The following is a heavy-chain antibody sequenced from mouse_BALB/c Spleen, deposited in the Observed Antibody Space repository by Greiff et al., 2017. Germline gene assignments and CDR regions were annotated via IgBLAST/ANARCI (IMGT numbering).Heavy chain of an antibody. Sequence: EVQVVESGGGLVKPGGSLKLSCAASGFTFSSYAMSWVRQTPEKRLEWVASISSGGSTYYPDSVKGRFTISRDNARNILYLQMSSLRSEDTAMYYCAREEVMITDAMDYWGQGTSVTVSS. CDR3: AREEVMITDAMDY. J-gene: IGHJ4*01. CDR2: ISSGGST. CDR1: GFTFSSYA. D-gene: IGHD2-4*01. V-gene: IGHV5-6-5*01.